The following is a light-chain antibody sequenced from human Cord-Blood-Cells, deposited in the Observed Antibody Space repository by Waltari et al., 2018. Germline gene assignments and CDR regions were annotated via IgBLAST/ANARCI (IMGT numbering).Light chain of an antibody. CDR3: SSYAGSNNFVV. V-gene: IGLV2-8*01. CDR2: EVS. J-gene: IGLJ2*01. CDR1: SSDVGGYNY. Sequence: QSALTQPPSASGSPGQSVTISCTGTSSDVGGYNYVSWYQPHPGKAPKLMIYEVSKRPSGVPGRFSGSKSGNTASLTVSGLQAEDEADYYCSSYAGSNNFVVFGGGTKLTVL.